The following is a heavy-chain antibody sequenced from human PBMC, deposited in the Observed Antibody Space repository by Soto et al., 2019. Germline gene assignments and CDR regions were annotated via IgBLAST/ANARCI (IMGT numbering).Heavy chain of an antibody. J-gene: IGHJ5*02. CDR1: GGSISSGDYY. CDR2: IYYSGST. Sequence: SETLSLTCTVSGGSISSGDYYWSWIRQPPGKGLEWIGYIYYSGSTYYNPSLKSRVTISVDTSKNQFSLKLSSVTAADTAVYYCARGVAAAGNWIDPWGQGTLVTVSS. CDR3: ARGVAAAGNWIDP. V-gene: IGHV4-30-4*01. D-gene: IGHD6-13*01.